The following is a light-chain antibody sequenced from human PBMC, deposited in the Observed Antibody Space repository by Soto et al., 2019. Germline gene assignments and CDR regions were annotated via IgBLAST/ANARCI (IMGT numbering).Light chain of an antibody. CDR2: DAS. V-gene: IGKV1-5*01. CDR3: QQYNGYPYT. J-gene: IGKJ2*01. CDR1: QSISSW. Sequence: DIQMTQYPSTLSASVGDRVTITCRASQSISSWLAWYNQKPGKAPNLLIYDASSLESGVLSRFSGSGPGTEFTLTISGLQPDDFATYYCQQYNGYPYTFGQGTKLETK.